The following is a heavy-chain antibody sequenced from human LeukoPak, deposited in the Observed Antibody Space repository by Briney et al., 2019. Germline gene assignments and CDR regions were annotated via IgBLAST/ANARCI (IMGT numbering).Heavy chain of an antibody. CDR3: ARDRNWFDP. CDR1: GFTFSSYG. Sequence: QPGRSLRLSCAASGFTFSSYGMNWVRQAPGKGLEWVAVIWYDGSNKYYADSVKGRFTISRDNSKNTLYLQMNSLRAEDTAVYYCARDRNWFDPWGQGTLVTVSS. V-gene: IGHV3-33*01. CDR2: IWYDGSNK. J-gene: IGHJ5*02.